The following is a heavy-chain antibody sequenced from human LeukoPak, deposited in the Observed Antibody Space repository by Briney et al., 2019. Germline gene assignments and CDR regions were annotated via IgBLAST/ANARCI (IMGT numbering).Heavy chain of an antibody. CDR1: GGSISSNY. D-gene: IGHD2-15*01. CDR3: ARGPQYCSDGSCYSYAFDI. CDR2: IYYSGST. J-gene: IGHJ3*02. Sequence: SETLSLTCTVSGGSISSNYWSWIRQPPGKGLEWIGYIYYSGSTNYNPSLKSRVTISVDTSKNQFSLKLSSVTAADTAVYYCARGPQYCSDGSCYSYAFDIWGQGTMVTVSS. V-gene: IGHV4-59*01.